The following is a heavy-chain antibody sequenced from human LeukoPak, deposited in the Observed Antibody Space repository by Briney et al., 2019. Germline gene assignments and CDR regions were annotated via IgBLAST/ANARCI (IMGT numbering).Heavy chain of an antibody. V-gene: IGHV3-23*01. J-gene: IGHJ5*02. D-gene: IGHD1-26*01. CDR2: ISGSGGST. CDR3: ATTPSGSYPNWFDL. Sequence: XXRQAPXKXLXGVSAISGSGGSTYYADSVKGRFTISRDNSKNTLYLQMNSLRAEDTAVYYCATTPSGSYPNWFDLWGQGTLVTVSS.